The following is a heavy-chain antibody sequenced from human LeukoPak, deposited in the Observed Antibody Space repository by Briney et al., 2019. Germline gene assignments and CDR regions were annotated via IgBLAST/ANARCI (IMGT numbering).Heavy chain of an antibody. D-gene: IGHD1-26*01. CDR3: ARGHLVGVSPWGAFDI. Sequence: GGSLRLSCAASGITFSSYGMSWVRQAPGKGLEWVSSISSTGGTTYYADSVKGRFTISRDNAKNSLYLQMNSLRAEDTAVYYCARGHLVGVSPWGAFDIWGQGTMVTVSS. J-gene: IGHJ3*02. CDR1: GITFSSYG. CDR2: ISSTGGTT. V-gene: IGHV3-23*01.